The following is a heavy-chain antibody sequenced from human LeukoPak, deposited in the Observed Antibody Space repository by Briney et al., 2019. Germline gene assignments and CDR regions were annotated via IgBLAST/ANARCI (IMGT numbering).Heavy chain of an antibody. CDR3: ASAYSSAWSSDY. V-gene: IGHV3-30-3*01. Sequence: GRSLRLSCAASGFTFSSYAMHWVRQAPGKGLEWVAFISYDGSNKYYADSVKGRFTISRDNSKNTLYLQMNSLRAEDTAVYYCASAYSSAWSSDYWGQGTLVTVSS. CDR2: ISYDGSNK. D-gene: IGHD6-19*01. CDR1: GFTFSSYA. J-gene: IGHJ4*02.